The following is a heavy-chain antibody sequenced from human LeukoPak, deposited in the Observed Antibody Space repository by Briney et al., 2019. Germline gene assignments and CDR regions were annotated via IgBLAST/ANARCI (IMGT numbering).Heavy chain of an antibody. V-gene: IGHV1-8*03. CDR2: MNPNSGNT. Sequence: ASVKVSCTASGYTFTSYDINWVRQATGQGLEWMGWMNPNSGNTGYEQKFQGRVTITRNTSLSTAYMELSSLRSEDTAVYYCARGLHPQVVAGRELGYWGQGTLVTVSS. J-gene: IGHJ4*02. CDR3: ARGLHPQVVAGRELGY. CDR1: GYTFTSYD. D-gene: IGHD6-19*01.